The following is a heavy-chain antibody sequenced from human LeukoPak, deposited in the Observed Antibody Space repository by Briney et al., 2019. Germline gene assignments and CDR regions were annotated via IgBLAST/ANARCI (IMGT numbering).Heavy chain of an antibody. V-gene: IGHV4-30-4*02. J-gene: IGHJ4*02. CDR2: IYYSGST. CDR3: ARVLREYYFDY. D-gene: IGHD3-10*01. CDR1: GGSISSGDYY. Sequence: PSETLSLTCTVSGGSISSGDYYWSWIRQPPGKGLEWIGYIYYSGSTYYNPSLKSRVTISVDTSKNQFSLKLSSVTAADTAVYYCARVLREYYFDYWGQGTLVTVSS.